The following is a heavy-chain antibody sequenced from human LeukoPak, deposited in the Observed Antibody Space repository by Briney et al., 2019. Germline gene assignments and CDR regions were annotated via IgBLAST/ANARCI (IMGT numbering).Heavy chain of an antibody. D-gene: IGHD3-3*01. CDR2: ISAYNGNT. CDR3: ARAGLTVFGVVTSFDY. V-gene: IGHV1-18*01. CDR1: GGTFSSYG. Sequence: ASVKVSCKASGGTFSSYGISWVRQAPGQGLEWMGWISAYNGNTNYAQKLQGRVTMTTNTSTSTAYMELRSLRSDDTAVYYCARAGLTVFGVVTSFDYWGQGTLVTVSS. J-gene: IGHJ4*02.